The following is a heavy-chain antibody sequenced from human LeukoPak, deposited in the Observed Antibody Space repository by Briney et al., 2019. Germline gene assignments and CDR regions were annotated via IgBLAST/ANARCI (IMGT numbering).Heavy chain of an antibody. CDR2: IYSGGST. Sequence: GGSLRLSCAASGFTFSSYAMSWVRQAPGKGLEWVSVIYSGGSTYYADSVKGRFTISRDNSKNTLYLQMNSLRAEDTAVYYCARLYYGGATVTHARGYFDYWGQGTLVTVSS. CDR3: ARLYYGGATVTHARGYFDY. V-gene: IGHV3-66*04. D-gene: IGHD4-17*01. J-gene: IGHJ4*02. CDR1: GFTFSSYA.